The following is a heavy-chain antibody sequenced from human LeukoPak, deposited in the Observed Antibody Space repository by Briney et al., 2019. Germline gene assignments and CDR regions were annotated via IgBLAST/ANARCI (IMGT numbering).Heavy chain of an antibody. V-gene: IGHV4-38-2*01. CDR2: IYHSGST. CDR3: ASAQYYDILTGYYSTPSPLFDY. D-gene: IGHD3-9*01. CDR1: GYSISSGYY. J-gene: IGHJ4*02. Sequence: SETLSLTCAVSGYSISSGYYWGWIRQPPGKGLEWIGSIYHSGSTYYNPSLKSRVTISVDTSKNQFSLKLSSVTAAGTAVYYCASAQYYDILTGYYSTPSPLFDYWGQGTLVTVSS.